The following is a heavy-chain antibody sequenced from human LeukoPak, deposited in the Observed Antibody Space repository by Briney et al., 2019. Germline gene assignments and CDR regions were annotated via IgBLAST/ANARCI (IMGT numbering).Heavy chain of an antibody. D-gene: IGHD3-10*01. CDR2: IYTSGST. CDR3: ARVRGPMVGYYMDV. Sequence: PSQTLSLTCTVSGGSISSGSYYWSWIRQPAGKGLEWIGRIYTSGSTNYNPSLKSRVTMSVDTSKNQFSLKLNSVTAADTAVYYCARVRGPMVGYYMDVWGKGTTVTVSS. CDR1: GGSISSGSYY. V-gene: IGHV4-61*02. J-gene: IGHJ6*03.